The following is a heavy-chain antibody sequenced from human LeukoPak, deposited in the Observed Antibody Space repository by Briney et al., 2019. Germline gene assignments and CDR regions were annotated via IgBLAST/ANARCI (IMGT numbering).Heavy chain of an antibody. CDR1: GGSFSGYY. CDR2: IYYSGSA. V-gene: IGHV4-59*12. CDR3: ARGPLVDLAFDI. J-gene: IGHJ3*02. D-gene: IGHD3-10*01. Sequence: SETLSLTCAVYGGSFSGYYWSWIRQPPGKGLEWIGYIYYSGSANYNPSLKSRVTISVDTSKNQFSLKLSSVTPEDTAVYYCARGPLVDLAFDIWGQGTMVTVSS.